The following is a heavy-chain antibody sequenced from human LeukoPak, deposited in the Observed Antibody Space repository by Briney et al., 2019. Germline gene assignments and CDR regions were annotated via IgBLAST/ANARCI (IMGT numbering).Heavy chain of an antibody. D-gene: IGHD6-19*01. J-gene: IGHJ6*02. CDR2: ISYEGSHK. Sequence: GGSLRLSCAASGFTFSSYGMHWVRQAPGKGPEWVAVISYEGSHKYYADSVKGRFTISRDNSKNTLYLQMNSLRAEDTAVYYCAKPRSGWNYYYYGMDVWGQGTTVTVSS. CDR3: AKPRSGWNYYYYGMDV. CDR1: GFTFSSYG. V-gene: IGHV3-30*18.